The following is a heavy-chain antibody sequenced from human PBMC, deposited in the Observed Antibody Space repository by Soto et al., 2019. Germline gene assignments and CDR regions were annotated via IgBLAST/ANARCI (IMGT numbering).Heavy chain of an antibody. CDR1: GYTFTSYG. J-gene: IGHJ4*02. D-gene: IGHD6-13*01. Sequence: ASVQVSCKASGYTFTSYGISWVRQPPAQGLEWMVWISAYNGNTNYAQKLQGRVTMTTDTSTSTAYMELRSLRSDDTAVYYCARKVMYSRVVGFDYWGQGTLVTVSS. CDR2: ISAYNGNT. V-gene: IGHV1-18*01. CDR3: ARKVMYSRVVGFDY.